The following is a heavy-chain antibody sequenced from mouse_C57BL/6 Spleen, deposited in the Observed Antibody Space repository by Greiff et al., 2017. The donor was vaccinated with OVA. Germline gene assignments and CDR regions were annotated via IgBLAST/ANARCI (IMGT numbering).Heavy chain of an antibody. J-gene: IGHJ4*01. Sequence: VQLKESGPELVKPGASVKISCKASGYSFTGYYMNWVKQSPEKSLEWIGEINPSTGGTTYNQKFKAKATLTVDKSSSTAYMQLKSLTSEDSAVYYCATRPDYYGSSYGAMDYWGQGTSVTVSS. D-gene: IGHD1-1*01. V-gene: IGHV1-42*01. CDR1: GYSFTGYY. CDR3: ATRPDYYGSSYGAMDY. CDR2: INPSTGGT.